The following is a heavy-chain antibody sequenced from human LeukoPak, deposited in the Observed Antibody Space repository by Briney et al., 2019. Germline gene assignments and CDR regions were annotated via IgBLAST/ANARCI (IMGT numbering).Heavy chain of an antibody. CDR3: ARDQEGFDY. CDR2: IYPRDGST. J-gene: IGHJ4*02. CDR1: GYTFTSNY. Sequence: PLASVKVSCTASGYTFTSNYIHWVRQAPGQGLEWMGMIYPRDGSTSYAQKFQGRVTVTRDTSTSTVHMELSGLRSEDTAVYYCARDQEGFDYWGQGTLATVSS. V-gene: IGHV1-46*01.